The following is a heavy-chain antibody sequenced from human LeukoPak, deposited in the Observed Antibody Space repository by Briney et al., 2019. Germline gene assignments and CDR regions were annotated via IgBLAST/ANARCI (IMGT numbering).Heavy chain of an antibody. CDR2: IKEGGTLA. D-gene: IGHD1-14*01. J-gene: IGHJ4*02. CDR1: GFNFGNHW. CDR3: VRDGYNQNRFDF. V-gene: IGHV3-7*03. Sequence: GGSLRLSCAASGFNFGNHWMDWVRQAPGQGLEWVANIKEGGTLAYYADSVRGRFSISRDNTRNSLFLQMNGLRAEDTAVYFCVRDGYNQNRFDFWGQGTLITVSS.